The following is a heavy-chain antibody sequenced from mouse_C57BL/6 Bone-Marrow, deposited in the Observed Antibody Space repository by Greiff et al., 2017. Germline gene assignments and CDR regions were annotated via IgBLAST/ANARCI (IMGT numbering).Heavy chain of an antibody. CDR2: IYWDDDK. D-gene: IGHD2-2*01. J-gene: IGHJ1*03. Sequence: QVQLQQSGPGILQSSQTLSLTCSFSGFSLSTSGMGVSWIRQPSGKGLEWLAHIYWDDDKRYNPSLKSRLTISKDTSRNQVFLKITSVDTADTATYYCARRGGYGRYWYFDVWGTGTTVTVSS. CDR3: ARRGGYGRYWYFDV. CDR1: GFSLSTSGMG. V-gene: IGHV8-12*01.